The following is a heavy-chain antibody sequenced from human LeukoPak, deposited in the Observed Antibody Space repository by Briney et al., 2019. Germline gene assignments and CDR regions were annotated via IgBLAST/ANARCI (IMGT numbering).Heavy chain of an antibody. J-gene: IGHJ4*02. D-gene: IGHD3-16*02. V-gene: IGHV4-59*01. CDR2: IYYTGST. CDR3: AREGRLGDLSLEY. Sequence: PSETLSLTCTVSGGSISSSYWSWIRQPPGKGLEWIGYIYYTGSTNYNPSLQSRVTISGDTSKNQVSLKLKSVTAADTAVYYCAREGRLGDLSLEYWGQGILVTVSS. CDR1: GGSISSSY.